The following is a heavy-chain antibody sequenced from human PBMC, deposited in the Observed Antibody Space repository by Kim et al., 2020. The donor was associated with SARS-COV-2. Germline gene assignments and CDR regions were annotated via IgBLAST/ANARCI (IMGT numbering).Heavy chain of an antibody. V-gene: IGHV4-61*01. CDR3: ARIRWDYDRWLEP. J-gene: IGHJ5*02. CDR2: MYYSGST. Sequence: SETLSLTCTVSGGSVSSGPYYWNWIRQPPGKGLEWIGYMYYSGSTNYNPSLKSRVTISIDTSKNQFSLKLSSVTAADTAVYYCARIRWDYDRWLEPWGQGTLVTVSS. CDR1: GGSVSSGPYY. D-gene: IGHD4-17*01.